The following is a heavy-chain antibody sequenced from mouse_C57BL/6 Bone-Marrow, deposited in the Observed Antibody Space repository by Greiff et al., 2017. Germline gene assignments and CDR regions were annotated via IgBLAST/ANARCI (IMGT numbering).Heavy chain of an antibody. Sequence: QVQLQQSGAELARPGASVKLSCKASGYTFTSYGISWVKQRTGQGLEWIGEIYPRSGNTYYNEKFKGKATLTADTSSSTAYMELRSLTSEDSAVYFCARRRRNWVDYFDYWGQGTTLTVSS. CDR3: ARRRRNWVDYFDY. V-gene: IGHV1-81*01. CDR1: GYTFTSYG. D-gene: IGHD4-1*01. CDR2: IYPRSGNT. J-gene: IGHJ2*01.